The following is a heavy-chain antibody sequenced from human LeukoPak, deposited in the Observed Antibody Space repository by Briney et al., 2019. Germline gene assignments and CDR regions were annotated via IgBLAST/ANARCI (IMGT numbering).Heavy chain of an antibody. J-gene: IGHJ4*02. V-gene: IGHV1-18*01. D-gene: IGHD1-26*01. CDR1: GYTFTSYG. CDR2: ISTYNGYT. Sequence: ASVKVSCKASGYTFTSYGINWVRQAPGQGLEWMGWISTYNGYTNYAQNLQGRVTMTTDTSASTVYLELRSLRSDDTAVYYCARTPPPTIVGAHYFDYWGQGTLVTVSS. CDR3: ARTPPPTIVGAHYFDY.